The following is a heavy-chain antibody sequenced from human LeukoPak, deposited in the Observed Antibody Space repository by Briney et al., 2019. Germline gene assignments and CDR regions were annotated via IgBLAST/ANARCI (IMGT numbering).Heavy chain of an antibody. D-gene: IGHD4-17*01. CDR3: ARRTVTTNYFDY. J-gene: IGHJ4*02. CDR1: GGSISSGGYY. CDR2: IYHSGST. Sequence: PSETLSLTCTVSGGSISSGGYYWSWIRQPPGKGLEWIGYIYHSGSTYYNPSLKSRVTISVDRSKNQFSLKLSSVTAADTAVYYCARRTVTTNYFDYWGQGTLVTVSS. V-gene: IGHV4-30-2*01.